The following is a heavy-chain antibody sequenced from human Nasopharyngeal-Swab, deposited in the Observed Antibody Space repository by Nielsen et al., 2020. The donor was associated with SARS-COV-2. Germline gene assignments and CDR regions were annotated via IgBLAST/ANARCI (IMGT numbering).Heavy chain of an antibody. J-gene: IGHJ2*01. D-gene: IGHD1-20*01. CDR1: GFTFDDYA. V-gene: IGHV3-9*01. CDR2: ISWNGNIR. CDR3: ARENNWEALRYIDL. Sequence: GGSLRLSCVTSGFTFDDYAMHWVRQAPGKGLEWVSGISWNGNIRGHADSLEGRFTISRDNAKSSLYLQMNSLRVEDTALYYCARENNWEALRYIDLWGRGTLVTVSS.